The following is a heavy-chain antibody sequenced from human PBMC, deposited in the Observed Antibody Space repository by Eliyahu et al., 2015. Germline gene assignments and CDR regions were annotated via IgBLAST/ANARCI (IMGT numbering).Heavy chain of an antibody. Sequence: QVQLVQSGAEVKKPGSSVKVSCKASGGTFSSYATSWXRQAPGQGLEWMGGIIPIFGTANYAQKFQGRVTITADESTSTAYMELSSLRSEDTAVYYCARAGQDPTPIPPVTIMIEYGMDVWGQGTTVTVSS. CDR2: IIPIFGTA. CDR1: GGTFSSYA. V-gene: IGHV1-69*01. CDR3: ARAGQDPTPIPPVTIMIEYGMDV. D-gene: IGHD2-8*01. J-gene: IGHJ6*02.